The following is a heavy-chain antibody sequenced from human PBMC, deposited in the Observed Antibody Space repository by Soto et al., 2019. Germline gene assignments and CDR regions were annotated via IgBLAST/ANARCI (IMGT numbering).Heavy chain of an antibody. V-gene: IGHV3-66*01. D-gene: IGHD4-17*01. J-gene: IGHJ3*02. CDR1: GFTVSSNY. CDR3: ASDKVYGGPHDYFVI. CDR2: IYSGGST. Sequence: GGSLRLSCAASGFTVSSNYMSWVRQAPGKGLEWVSVIYSGGSTYYADSVKGRFTISRDNSKNTLYLQMNSLRAEDTAVYYCASDKVYGGPHDYFVIWGQGTMVTVSS.